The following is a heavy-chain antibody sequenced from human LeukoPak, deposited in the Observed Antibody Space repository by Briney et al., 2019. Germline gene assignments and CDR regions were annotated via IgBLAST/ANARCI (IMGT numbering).Heavy chain of an antibody. V-gene: IGHV5-10-1*01. CDR2: IDPADSYT. CDR3: ARHFYGDYAFDY. CDR1: GYSFTVFW. D-gene: IGHD4-17*01. Sequence: KHGESLKISCEGSGYSFTVFWITWVRQMPGKGLEWMGTIDPADSYTNCSPSFQGHVTISADKSVSTAYLHWSSLKASDTAIYYCARHFYGDYAFDYWGLGTLVTVSS. J-gene: IGHJ4*02.